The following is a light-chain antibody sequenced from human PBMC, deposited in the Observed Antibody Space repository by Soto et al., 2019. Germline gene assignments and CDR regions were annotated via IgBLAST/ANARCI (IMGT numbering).Light chain of an antibody. CDR1: SGHSSYA. CDR2: LNSDGSH. Sequence: QLVLTQSPSASASLGASVKLTCTLSSGHSSYAIAWHQQQPEKGPRYLMKLNSDGSHSKGDGIPDRFLGSSSGAERYLTVSSLQSEDEADYYCQTWDTGIQVFGGGTKLTVL. V-gene: IGLV4-69*01. CDR3: QTWDTGIQV. J-gene: IGLJ2*01.